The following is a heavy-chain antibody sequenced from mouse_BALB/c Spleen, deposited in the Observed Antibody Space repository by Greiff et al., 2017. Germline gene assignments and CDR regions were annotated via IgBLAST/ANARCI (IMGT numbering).Heavy chain of an antibody. CDR2: IDPYYGGT. V-gene: IGHV1-53*01. D-gene: IGHD4-1*01. J-gene: IGHJ3*01. CDR3: ARLGGTGWFAY. Sequence: QVQLQQPGTELVKPGTSVKMSCKASGYTFTSYWMHWVKQSNGKSLEWIGNIDPYYGGTSYNQKFKGKATLTVDKSSSTAYMQLKSLTSEDSAVYYCARLGGTGWFAYWGQGTLVTVSA. CDR1: GYTFTSYW.